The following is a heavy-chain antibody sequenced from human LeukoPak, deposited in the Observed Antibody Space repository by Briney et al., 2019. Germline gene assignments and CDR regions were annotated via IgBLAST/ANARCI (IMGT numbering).Heavy chain of an antibody. CDR2: ISGSGGST. V-gene: IGHV3-23*01. J-gene: IGHJ6*02. CDR3: AKDKMVRGVPFYGMDV. Sequence: PGGSLRLSCAASGFTFSSYAMSWVRQAPGKGPEWVSAISGSGGSTYYADSVKGRFTISRDNSKNTLYLQMNSLRAEDTAVYYCAKDKMVRGVPFYGMDVWGQGTTVTVSS. D-gene: IGHD3-10*01. CDR1: GFTFSSYA.